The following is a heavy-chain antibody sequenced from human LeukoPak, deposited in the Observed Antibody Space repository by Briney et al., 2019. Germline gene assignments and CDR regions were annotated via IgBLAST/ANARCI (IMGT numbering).Heavy chain of an antibody. D-gene: IGHD1-26*01. CDR3: ARSSGSYYNADAFDI. CDR1: GFTFSSYA. V-gene: IGHV3-30-3*01. J-gene: IGHJ3*02. Sequence: PGGSVRLSCAASGFTFSSYAMHWVRHAPGKGLEWVAVISYDGSNKYYADSVKGRFTISRDNSKNTLYLQMNSLRAEDTAVYYCARSSGSYYNADAFDIWGQGTMVTVSS. CDR2: ISYDGSNK.